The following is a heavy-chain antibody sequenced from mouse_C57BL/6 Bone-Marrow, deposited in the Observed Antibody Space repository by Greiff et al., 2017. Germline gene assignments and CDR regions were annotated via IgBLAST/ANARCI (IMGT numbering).Heavy chain of an antibody. J-gene: IGHJ1*03. CDR1: GFTFSSYA. Sequence: EVQVVESGGGLVKPGGSLKLSCAASGFTFSSYAMSWVRQTPEKRLEWVATISDGGSYTYYPDNVKGRFTISRDNAKNNLYLQMSHLKSEDTAMYYCARDQAPSSSYWYFDVWGTGTTVTVSS. D-gene: IGHD1-1*01. V-gene: IGHV5-4*01. CDR3: ARDQAPSSSYWYFDV. CDR2: ISDGGSYT.